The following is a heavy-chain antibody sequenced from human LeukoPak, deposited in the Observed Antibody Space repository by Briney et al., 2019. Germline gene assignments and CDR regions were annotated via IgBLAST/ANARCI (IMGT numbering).Heavy chain of an antibody. CDR1: GFTFSNFW. Sequence: GSLRLSCAASGFTFSNFWMNWVRQAPGRGLEWVANISPDGSDKFYVDSVKGRFTISRDNAKNSVYLQMNSLTTEDTAVYYCSGRDSSRNPWAYWGQGTLVSVSS. CDR3: SGRDSSRNPWAY. V-gene: IGHV3-7*01. CDR2: ISPDGSDK. D-gene: IGHD2-2*01. J-gene: IGHJ4*02.